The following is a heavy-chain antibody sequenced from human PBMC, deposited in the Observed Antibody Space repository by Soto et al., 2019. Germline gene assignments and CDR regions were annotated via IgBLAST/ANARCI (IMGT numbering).Heavy chain of an antibody. CDR1: GFTFSSYA. D-gene: IGHD3-22*01. V-gene: IGHV3-30-3*01. J-gene: IGHJ5*02. CDR3: ARDLTVITTWFDP. Sequence: PGGSLRLSCAASGFTFSSYAMHWVRQAPGKGLEWVAVISYDGSNKYYADSVKGRFTISRDNSKNTLYLQMNSLRAEDTAVYYCARDLTVITTWFDPWGQGTLVTVSS. CDR2: ISYDGSNK.